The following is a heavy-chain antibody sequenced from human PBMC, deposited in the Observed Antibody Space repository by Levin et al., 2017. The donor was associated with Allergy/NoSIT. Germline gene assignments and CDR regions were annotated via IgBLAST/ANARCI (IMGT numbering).Heavy chain of an antibody. J-gene: IGHJ6*02. CDR1: GGSISSYY. CDR2: IYYSGST. Sequence: SETLSLTCTVSGGSISSYYWSWIRQPPGKGLEWIGYIYYSGSTNYNPSLKSRVTISVDTSKNQFSLKLSSVTAADTAVYYCARVAGTTDRGDYYYYGMDVWGQGTTVTVSS. D-gene: IGHD1-7*01. CDR3: ARVAGTTDRGDYYYYGMDV. V-gene: IGHV4-59*01.